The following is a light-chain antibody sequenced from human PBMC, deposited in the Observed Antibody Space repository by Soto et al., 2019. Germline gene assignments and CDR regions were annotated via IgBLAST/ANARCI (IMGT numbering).Light chain of an antibody. V-gene: IGKV3-15*01. Sequence: ETVMTQSPATLSVSPGGRVTHSCRASQSISNNFAWYQQRSGQAPRLLIYGASIRAPCVPARFIGSVSGTDFTLSISSLQSEDFAVYYCQQYNNWPPVTFGQATRLEI. CDR1: QSISNN. CDR2: GAS. J-gene: IGKJ5*01. CDR3: QQYNNWPPVT.